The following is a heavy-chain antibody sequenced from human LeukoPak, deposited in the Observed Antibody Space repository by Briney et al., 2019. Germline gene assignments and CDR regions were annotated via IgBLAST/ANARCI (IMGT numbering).Heavy chain of an antibody. D-gene: IGHD6-19*01. V-gene: IGHV3-9*01. J-gene: IGHJ4*02. CDR2: ISWNSGSI. CDR3: AKDRWGAVASFDY. CDR1: GFTFDDYA. Sequence: GGPLRLSCAASGFTFDDYAMHWVRQAPGKGLEWVSGISWNSGSIGYADSVKGRFTISRDNAKNSLYLQMNSLGTEDTAVYYCAKDRWGAVASFDYWGQGTLVTVSS.